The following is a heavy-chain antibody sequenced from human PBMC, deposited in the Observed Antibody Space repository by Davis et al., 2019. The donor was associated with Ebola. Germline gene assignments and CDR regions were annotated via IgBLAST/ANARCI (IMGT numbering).Heavy chain of an antibody. V-gene: IGHV4-59*01. D-gene: IGHD3/OR15-3a*01. CDR1: GGSISSYY. CDR2: IYYSGST. CDR3: ARGFGLVRIFDY. J-gene: IGHJ4*02. Sequence: SETLSLTCTVSGGSISSYYWSWIRQPPGKELEWIGYIYYSGSTNYNPSLKSRVTISVDTSKNQFSLKLSSVTAADTAVYYCARGFGLVRIFDYWGQGTLVTVSS.